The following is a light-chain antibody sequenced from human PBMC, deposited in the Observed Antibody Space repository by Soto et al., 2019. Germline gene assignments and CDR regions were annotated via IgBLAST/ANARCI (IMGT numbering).Light chain of an antibody. CDR3: QQYGTSPPT. Sequence: VVTQSPDTVSFSPQDTPTLSCRASQSVSSSVAWYQHKPGQSPRLVVYSGDKRAPGIPPRFSGSGSGTDFTLTISRLEPEDFAVYNCQQYGTSPPTFGQGTKVDIK. CDR1: QSVSSS. CDR2: SGD. V-gene: IGKV3-20*01. J-gene: IGKJ1*01.